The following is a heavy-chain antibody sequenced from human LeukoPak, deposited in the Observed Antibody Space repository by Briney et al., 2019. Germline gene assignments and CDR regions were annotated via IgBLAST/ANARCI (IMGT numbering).Heavy chain of an antibody. D-gene: IGHD6-13*01. Sequence: SETLSLTCTVSGYPINNAYYWSWIRQPPGKGLEWIGEINHSGSTNYNPSLKSRVTISVDTSKNQFSLKLSSVTAADTAVYYCARGRAAAGKFRYYYYYYMDVWGKGTTVTVSS. V-gene: IGHV4-34*01. CDR3: ARGRAAAGKFRYYYYYYMDV. J-gene: IGHJ6*03. CDR1: GYPINNAYY. CDR2: INHSGST.